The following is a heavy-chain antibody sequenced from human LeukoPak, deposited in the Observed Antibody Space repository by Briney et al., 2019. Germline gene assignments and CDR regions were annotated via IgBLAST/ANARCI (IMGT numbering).Heavy chain of an antibody. CDR1: GFNFNNYW. V-gene: IGHV3-7*01. CDR2: IKDDGSEE. Sequence: GGSLRPSCAASGFNFNNYWMSWLRQAPGKGLEWVANIKDDGSEEYYVDSVKGRFTIVRDNAYNSLYLQMNSLRAEDTAAYYCARAGAVAGPPDYWGQGTLVTVSS. CDR3: ARAGAVAGPPDY. D-gene: IGHD6-19*01. J-gene: IGHJ4*02.